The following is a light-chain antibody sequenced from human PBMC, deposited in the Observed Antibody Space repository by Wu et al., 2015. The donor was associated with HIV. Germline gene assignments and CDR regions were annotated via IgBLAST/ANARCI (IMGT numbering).Light chain of an antibody. CDR2: DAS. CDR3: QQYYDWPPVT. J-gene: IGKJ4*01. V-gene: IGKV3-15*01. Sequence: IVMTQSPATLSPSPGERATLSCRASQSVSSKFAWYQQKPGQAPRLLIYDASTRAPGIPARFSGSGSGTEFTLTINNIQSEDFAVYFCQQYYDWPPVTFGGGTKVEI. CDR1: QSVSSK.